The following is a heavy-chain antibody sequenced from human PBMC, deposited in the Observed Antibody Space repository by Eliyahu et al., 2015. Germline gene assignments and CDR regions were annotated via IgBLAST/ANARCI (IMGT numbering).Heavy chain of an antibody. CDR3: AKDTPATVVTHFDY. V-gene: IGHV3-23*01. CDR2: ISGSGGST. Sequence: EVQLLESGGGLVQPGGSLRXSCAXXGXPFXNYARSWVRQAPGKGLEGVSAISGSGGSTYYADSVKGRFTISRDNSKNTLYLQMNSLRAEDTAVYYCAKDTPATVVTHFDYWGQGTLVTVSS. D-gene: IGHD4-23*01. CDR1: GXPFXNYA. J-gene: IGHJ4*02.